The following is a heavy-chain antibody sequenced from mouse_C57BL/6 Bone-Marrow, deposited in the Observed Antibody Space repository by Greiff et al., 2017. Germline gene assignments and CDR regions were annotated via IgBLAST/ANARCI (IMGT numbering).Heavy chain of an antibody. CDR2: IDPEPGGT. CDR1: GYTFTDYE. Sequence: VQRVESGAELVRPGASVTLSCKASGYTFTDYEMHWVKQTPVHGLEWIGAIDPEPGGTAYNQKFKGKAILTADKSSSTAYMELRSLTSEDSAVYYCTTVLNWYFDVWGTGTTVTVSS. CDR3: TTVLNWYFDV. J-gene: IGHJ1*03. V-gene: IGHV1-15*01.